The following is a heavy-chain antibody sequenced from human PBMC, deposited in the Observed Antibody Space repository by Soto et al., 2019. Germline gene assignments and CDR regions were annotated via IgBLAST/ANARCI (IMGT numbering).Heavy chain of an antibody. J-gene: IGHJ6*03. Sequence: SETLSLTCAVYGGSFSGYYWSWIRQPPGKGLEWIGEINHSGSTNYNPSLKSRVTISVDTSKNQFSLKLSSVTAADTAVYYCARGPLQYNWNYYYYMDVWGKGTTVTVSS. CDR2: INHSGST. CDR1: GGSFSGYY. CDR3: ARGPLQYNWNYYYYMDV. V-gene: IGHV4-34*01. D-gene: IGHD1-20*01.